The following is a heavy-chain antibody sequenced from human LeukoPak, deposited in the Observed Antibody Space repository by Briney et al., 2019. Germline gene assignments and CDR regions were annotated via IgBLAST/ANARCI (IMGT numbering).Heavy chain of an antibody. V-gene: IGHV1-18*01. Sequence: GASVKVSCKASGYTFTSYAISWVRQAPGQGLEWMGWISGYNGNTNYAQKLRGRVTMTTDTSTSTAYMELRSLRSDGTAVYYCARESSAYVFDIWGQGTTVTVSS. J-gene: IGHJ3*02. D-gene: IGHD6-19*01. CDR1: GYTFTSYA. CDR3: ARESSAYVFDI. CDR2: ISGYNGNT.